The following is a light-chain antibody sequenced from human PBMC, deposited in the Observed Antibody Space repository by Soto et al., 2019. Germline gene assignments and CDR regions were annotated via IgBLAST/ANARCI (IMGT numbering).Light chain of an antibody. J-gene: IGLJ3*02. CDR3: AAWDDRFNGPV. V-gene: IGLV1-44*01. Sequence: QSALTQPASVSGSPGQSITISCSGSSSNIGSNTVNWYQKLPGRAPKLLVYSNNNNRPSGDPARFFGFKSGTSASLAISGLQSEDESDYYCAAWDDRFNGPVFGGGTQLTVL. CDR1: SSNIGSNT. CDR2: SNNN.